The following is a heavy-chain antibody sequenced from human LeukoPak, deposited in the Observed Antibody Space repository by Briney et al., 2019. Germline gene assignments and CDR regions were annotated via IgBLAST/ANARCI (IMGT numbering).Heavy chain of an antibody. CDR1: GFTFSNYN. CDR2: ISSSGSTI. CDR3: ARDDYVRGSYGLIDY. Sequence: GGSLRLSCAASGFTFSNYNMNWVRQAPGKGLEWVSSISSSGSTIYYADSVKGRFTISRDNAKNSVHVQINSLRGEDTAVYYCARDDYVRGSYGLIDYWGQGTLVTVSS. J-gene: IGHJ4*02. V-gene: IGHV3-48*03. D-gene: IGHD3-16*01.